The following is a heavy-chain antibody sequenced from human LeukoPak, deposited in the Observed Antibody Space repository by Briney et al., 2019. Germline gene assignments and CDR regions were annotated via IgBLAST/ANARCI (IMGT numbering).Heavy chain of an antibody. CDR2: ISYDGSNK. V-gene: IGHV3-30-3*01. CDR3: ARVELLWFGELSGYFDY. Sequence: GGSLRLSCAASGFTFSSYAMHWVRQAPGKGLERVAVISYDGSNKYYADSVKGRFTISRDNSKNTLYLQMNSLRAEDTAVYYCARVELLWFGELSGYFDYWGQGTLVTVSS. CDR1: GFTFSSYA. D-gene: IGHD3-10*01. J-gene: IGHJ4*02.